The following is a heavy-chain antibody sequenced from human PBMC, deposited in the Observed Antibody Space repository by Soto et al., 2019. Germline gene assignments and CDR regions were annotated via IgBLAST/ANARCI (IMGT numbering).Heavy chain of an antibody. CDR3: AKEIVGAINY. Sequence: EVQLVESGGGLVQPGRSLRLACAASGFTFDAYAMHWVRQAPGKGLEWVSGISWNSGKIGYADSVKGRFTISRDNANNSRYLQMNNVRPEDTALYYCAKEIVGAINYWGQGTLVTVSS. D-gene: IGHD1-26*01. CDR2: ISWNSGKI. J-gene: IGHJ4*02. CDR1: GFTFDAYA. V-gene: IGHV3-9*01.